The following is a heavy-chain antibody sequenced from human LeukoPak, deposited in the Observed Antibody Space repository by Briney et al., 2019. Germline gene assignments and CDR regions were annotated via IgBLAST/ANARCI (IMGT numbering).Heavy chain of an antibody. CDR1: GFTVSSNY. Sequence: PGGSLRLSCAASGFTVSSNYMNWVRQAPGKGLEWVSVIYSGGSTYYADSVKGRFTISRDNAKNSLYLQMNSLRAEDTAVYYCARDQGIAAAGMYWGQGTLVTVSS. V-gene: IGHV3-66*01. D-gene: IGHD6-13*01. CDR3: ARDQGIAAAGMY. J-gene: IGHJ4*02. CDR2: IYSGGST.